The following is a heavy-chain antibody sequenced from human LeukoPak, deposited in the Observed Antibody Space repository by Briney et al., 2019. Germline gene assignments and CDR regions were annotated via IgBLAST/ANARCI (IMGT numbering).Heavy chain of an antibody. CDR3: ARGVTMVRGFSWFDP. CDR2: IYYSGST. CDR1: GGSISSISSY. Sequence: PSETLSLTCTVSGGSISSISSYWGWIRQPPGKGLEWIGSIYYSGSTYYNASLKSRVTISVDTSKNQFSLKLSSVTAADTAVYYCARGVTMVRGFSWFDPWGQGTLVTVSS. V-gene: IGHV4-39*01. D-gene: IGHD3-10*01. J-gene: IGHJ5*02.